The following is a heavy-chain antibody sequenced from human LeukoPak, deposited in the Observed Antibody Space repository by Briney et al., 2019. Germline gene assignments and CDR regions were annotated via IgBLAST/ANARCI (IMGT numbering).Heavy chain of an antibody. V-gene: IGHV3-53*01. CDR1: GFTVSSNY. J-gene: IGHJ3*02. D-gene: IGHD3-16*02. CDR2: IYSGGST. CDR3: ARAIVFDAFDI. Sequence: GGSLRLSCAASGFTVSSNYMSWVRQAPGKGLEWVSVIYSGGSTYYADSVKGRFTISRDNSKNTLYLQMNSLRAEDTAVYYCARAIVFDAFDIWGQGTMVTASS.